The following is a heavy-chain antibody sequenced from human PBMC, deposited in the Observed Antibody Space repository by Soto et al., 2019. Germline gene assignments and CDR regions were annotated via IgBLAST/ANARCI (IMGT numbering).Heavy chain of an antibody. CDR2: IYHSGTA. CDR1: GDSISNNNC. CDR3: ARRRITTFGVVITGYGMVV. D-gene: IGHD3-3*01. J-gene: IGHJ6*04. Sequence: PSETLSLTCAVSGDSISNNNCWNWVRQPPGKGLEWIGEIYHSGTANYNPSLKSRVTISLDKSNNQFSLTLNSVTAADTAVYYCARRRITTFGVVITGYGMVVWGEGTTVTVSS. V-gene: IGHV4-4*02.